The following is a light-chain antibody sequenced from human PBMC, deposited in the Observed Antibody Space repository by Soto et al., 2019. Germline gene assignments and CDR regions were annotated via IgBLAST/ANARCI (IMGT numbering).Light chain of an antibody. CDR3: QQYGSSPRT. CDR1: QSVSSSY. J-gene: IGKJ1*01. Sequence: EIVLTQSPGTLSLSPGERATLSCRARQSVSSSYLAWYQHKPGQAPRLLIYVASRRATGIPDRFSGSGSGTDFTLTISRLEPEDFAVYYCQQYGSSPRTFGQGTKVEIK. CDR2: VAS. V-gene: IGKV3-20*01.